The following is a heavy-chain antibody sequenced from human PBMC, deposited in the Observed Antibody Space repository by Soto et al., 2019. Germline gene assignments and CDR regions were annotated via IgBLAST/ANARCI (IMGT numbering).Heavy chain of an antibody. CDR1: GFTFTLYS. J-gene: IGHJ3*02. D-gene: IGHD1-26*01. V-gene: IGHV1-3*01. CDR2: INGGSGKT. CDR3: ARYSGNYQDAFDI. Sequence: QVQLVQSGAEVKKPGASVKVSCRASGFTFTLYSMHWVRQAPGQRLEWMGWINGGSGKTKYSKKFQGRVTIARDTSASTAYMEVSSLRSEDTAVYYCARYSGNYQDAFDIWGQGTMGTVSS.